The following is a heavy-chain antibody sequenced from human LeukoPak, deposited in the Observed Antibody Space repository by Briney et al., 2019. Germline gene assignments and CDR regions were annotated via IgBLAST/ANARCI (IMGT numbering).Heavy chain of an antibody. CDR1: GFTFSSYS. D-gene: IGHD2-2*01. V-gene: IGHV3-23*01. CDR2: LSGSGGST. CDR3: AKGGLAVPAATWYFQH. J-gene: IGHJ1*01. Sequence: PGGSLRLSCAASGFTFSSYSMNWVRQAPGKGLEWVSALSGSGGSTYYADSVKGRFTISRDNSKNTLYLQMNSLRAEDTAVYYCAKGGLAVPAATWYFQHWGQGTLVTVSS.